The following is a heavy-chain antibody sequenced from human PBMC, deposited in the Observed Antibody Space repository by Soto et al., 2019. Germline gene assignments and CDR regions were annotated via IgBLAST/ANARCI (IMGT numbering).Heavy chain of an antibody. CDR3: AKVGGLGYCSSTSCYDYGMDV. D-gene: IGHD2-2*01. V-gene: IGHV3-23*01. Sequence: GGSLRLSCAASGFTFSIYAMSWVRQAPGKGLEWVSAISGSGGSTYYADSVRGRFTISRDNSKNTLYLQMNSLRAEDTAVYYCAKVGGLGYCSSTSCYDYGMDVWGQGTTVTVSS. CDR2: ISGSGGST. J-gene: IGHJ6*02. CDR1: GFTFSIYA.